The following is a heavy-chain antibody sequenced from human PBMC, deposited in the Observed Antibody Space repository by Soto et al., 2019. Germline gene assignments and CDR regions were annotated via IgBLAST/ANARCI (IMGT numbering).Heavy chain of an antibody. CDR1: GNPSITYD. V-gene: IGHV1-3*01. CDR2: INPGNGNT. D-gene: IGHD2-2*01. CDR3: AREVVPVPPAWSIFDL. J-gene: IGHJ3*01. Sequence: ASVKVSCKASGNPSITYDIHWVRQAPGQGLEWMGWINPGNGNTKYSQKFQGRVTISRDTSASTVYLGLSSLRSGDSALYYCAREVVPVPPAWSIFDLWGQGTMVTVSS.